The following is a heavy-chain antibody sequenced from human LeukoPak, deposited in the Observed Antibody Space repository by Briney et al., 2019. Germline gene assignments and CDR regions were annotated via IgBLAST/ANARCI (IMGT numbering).Heavy chain of an antibody. CDR2: IYSGGST. CDR1: GFTVSSNY. D-gene: IGHD6-13*01. V-gene: IGHV3-53*01. J-gene: IGHJ4*02. CDR3: ATRIATLLRDY. Sequence: GGSLRLSCAASGFTVSSNYMSWVRQAPGKGLEWVSVIYSGGSTYYADSVKGRFTISRDNSKNTLYLQMNSLRAEDTAVYYCATRIATLLRDYWGQGILVTVSS.